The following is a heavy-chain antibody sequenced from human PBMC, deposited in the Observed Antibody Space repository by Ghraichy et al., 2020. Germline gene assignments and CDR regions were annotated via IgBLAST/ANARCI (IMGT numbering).Heavy chain of an antibody. Sequence: ASVKVSCKASGYIFYDYAMNWVRQAPGQGLEWMGWINTNTGNPTYTQGFTGRFLFSLDTSVNTTYLQISGLRAEDTALYYCARDCASDGSAYYPDYWGQGTLVTVSS. CDR3: ARDCASDGSAYYPDY. D-gene: IGHD3-22*01. CDR1: GYIFYDYA. CDR2: INTNTGNP. V-gene: IGHV7-4-1*02. J-gene: IGHJ4*02.